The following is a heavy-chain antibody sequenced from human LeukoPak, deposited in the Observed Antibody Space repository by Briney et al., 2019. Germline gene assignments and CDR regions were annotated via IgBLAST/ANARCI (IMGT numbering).Heavy chain of an antibody. V-gene: IGHV4-39*02. CDR3: ARLPGSMYAGGDDN. D-gene: IGHD2-8*01. CDR1: GGSISSGGYN. Sequence: SETLSLTCTVSGGSISSGGYNWSWIRQHPGKGLEWIGYIYYSGSTYYNPSLKSRVTISVDTSKNHFSLRLSSVTAADTAVYYCARLPGSMYAGGDDNWGQGTLVTVSS. J-gene: IGHJ4*02. CDR2: IYYSGST.